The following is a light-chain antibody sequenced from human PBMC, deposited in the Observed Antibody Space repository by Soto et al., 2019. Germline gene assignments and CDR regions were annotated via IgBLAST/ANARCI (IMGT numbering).Light chain of an antibody. CDR3: QQYNNWPPTWT. V-gene: IGKV3-15*01. CDR2: GAS. J-gene: IGKJ1*01. CDR1: QSVATN. Sequence: EIVMTQSPATLSVSPGESATLSCRASQSVATNLAWYQQKPGPAPRLLIYGASTRATGFPARFSGSGSGTEFTLTISSLQSEDFAVYYCQQYNNWPPTWTFGQGTKVDIK.